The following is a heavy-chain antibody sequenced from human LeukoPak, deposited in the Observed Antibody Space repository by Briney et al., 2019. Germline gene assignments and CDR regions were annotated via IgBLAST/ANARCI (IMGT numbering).Heavy chain of an antibody. CDR2: INVHKGNT. D-gene: IGHD3-10*01. Sequence: GASVKVSCKDSGNIFNTYGFSWVRQAPGQGLEWIGWINVHKGNTNYAQKFQGWVTMTRDTSISTAYMELSRLRSDDTAVYYCARGSGASGIYGMDVWGQGTTVTVSS. J-gene: IGHJ6*02. CDR3: ARGSGASGIYGMDV. V-gene: IGHV1-2*04. CDR1: GNIFNTYG.